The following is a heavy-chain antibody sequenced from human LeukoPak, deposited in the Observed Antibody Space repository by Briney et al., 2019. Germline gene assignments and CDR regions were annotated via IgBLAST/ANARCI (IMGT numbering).Heavy chain of an antibody. J-gene: IGHJ4*02. CDR2: ISSSSRYI. CDR1: GLTFSSYS. D-gene: IGHD4-17*01. CDR3: ARDRYGDYDFDY. Sequence: GGSLRLSCAASGLTFSSYSMNWVRQAPGKGLEWVSSISSSSRYIYYADSVKGRFTISRDNAKNSLYLQMSSLRAEDTAVYYCARDRYGDYDFDYWGQGTLVTVSS. V-gene: IGHV3-21*01.